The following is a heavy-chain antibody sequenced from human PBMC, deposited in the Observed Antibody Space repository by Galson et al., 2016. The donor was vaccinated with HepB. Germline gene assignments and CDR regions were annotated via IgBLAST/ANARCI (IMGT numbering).Heavy chain of an antibody. D-gene: IGHD3-22*01. V-gene: IGHV4-39*01. CDR1: GGSISRSGYY. CDR3: ARREGVHYSDRSDLADDAFNI. J-gene: IGHJ3*02. Sequence: SETLSLTCSVSGGSISRSGYYWGWIRQPPGKGLEWIGNIFYSGSAYYNPSPKSRVTTSADTSKNQFSLKLNSVTAAATAVYFCARREGVHYSDRSDLADDAFNIWGQGTMVTVSS. CDR2: IFYSGSA.